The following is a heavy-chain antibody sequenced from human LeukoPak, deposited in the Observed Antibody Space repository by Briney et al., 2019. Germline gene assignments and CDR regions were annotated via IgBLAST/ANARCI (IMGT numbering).Heavy chain of an antibody. CDR1: GGSISSGGYY. J-gene: IGHJ6*02. CDR2: IYHSGST. Sequence: PSETLSLTCTVSGGSISSGGYYWSWIRQPPGKGLEWIGYIYHSGSTYYNPSLKSRVTISVDTSKNQFSLKLSSVTAADTAVYYCARVQRGYFDWLLSALSPPPSGGMDVWGQGTTVTVSS. CDR3: ARVQRGYFDWLLSALSPPPSGGMDV. D-gene: IGHD3-9*01. V-gene: IGHV4-61*08.